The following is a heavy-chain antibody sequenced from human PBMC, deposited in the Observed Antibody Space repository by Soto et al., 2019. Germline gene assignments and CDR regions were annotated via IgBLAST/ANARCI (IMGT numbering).Heavy chain of an antibody. CDR2: IKSKTDGGTT. D-gene: IGHD6-19*01. V-gene: IGHV3-15*01. J-gene: IGHJ4*02. CDR3: TTDSGIYSSGWYYFDY. Sequence: GGSLRLSCAASGFTFSNAWMSWVRQAPGKGLEWVGRIKSKTDGGTTDYAAPVKGRFTISRDDSKNTLYLQMNSLKTEDTAVYYCTTDSGIYSSGWYYFDYWGQGTLVTVSS. CDR1: GFTFSNAW.